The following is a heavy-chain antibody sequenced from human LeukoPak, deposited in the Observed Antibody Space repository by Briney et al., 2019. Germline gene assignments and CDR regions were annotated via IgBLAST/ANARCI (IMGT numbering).Heavy chain of an antibody. J-gene: IGHJ4*02. CDR3: ASIWDTAMVTRDY. D-gene: IGHD5-18*01. CDR1: GGSFSGYY. Sequence: PSETLSLTCAVYGGSFSGYYWSWIRQPPGKGLEWIGEINHSGSTNYNPSLKSRVTISVDTSKNQFSLKLSSVTAADTAVYYCASIWDTAMVTRDYWGQGTLVTVSS. V-gene: IGHV4-34*01. CDR2: INHSGST.